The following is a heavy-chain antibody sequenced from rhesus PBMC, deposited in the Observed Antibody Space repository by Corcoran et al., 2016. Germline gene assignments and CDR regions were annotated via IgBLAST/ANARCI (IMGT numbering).Heavy chain of an antibody. V-gene: IGHV2S1*01. Sequence: QVTLKESGPALVKPTQTLTLTCTFSGFSLSTSGMGVGWIRQPPGKALEWLASIYWDDEKYYSTSLKGRLTISKDTSKNPVVLTMTNMDPVDTATYYCARGSAGYWGQGVLVTVSS. CDR1: GFSLSTSGMG. CDR2: IYWDDEK. CDR3: ARGSAGY. J-gene: IGHJ4*01.